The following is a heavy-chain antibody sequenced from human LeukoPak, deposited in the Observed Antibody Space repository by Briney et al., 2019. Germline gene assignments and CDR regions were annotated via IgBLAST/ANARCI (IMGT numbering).Heavy chain of an antibody. V-gene: IGHV3-7*01. CDR2: IKQDGSEK. CDR1: GFTFSSYW. D-gene: IGHD5-18*01. J-gene: IGHJ6*03. Sequence: PGGSLRLSCAASGFTFSSYWMSWVRQAPGKGLEWVANIKQDGSEKYYVDSVKGRFTISRDNAKNSLYLQMNSLRAEDTAVYYCATLTDGYSYGLFPYYYYYMDVWGKGTTVTVSS. CDR3: ATLTDGYSYGLFPYYYYYMDV.